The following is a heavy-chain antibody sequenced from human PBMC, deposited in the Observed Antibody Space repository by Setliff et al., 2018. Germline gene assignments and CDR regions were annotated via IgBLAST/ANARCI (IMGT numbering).Heavy chain of an antibody. J-gene: IGHJ4*02. D-gene: IGHD3-3*01. CDR1: GGSISSSSYY. V-gene: IGHV4-39*07. CDR3: ARGRSNFWGYYFDY. Sequence: PSETLSLTCTVSGGSISSSSYYWGWIRQPPGKGLEWIGSIYYRGSTNYNPSLKSRVTISLDTSTNQVSLKLSSVTAADTAVYYCARGRSNFWGYYFDYWGQGTLVTVSS. CDR2: IYYRGST.